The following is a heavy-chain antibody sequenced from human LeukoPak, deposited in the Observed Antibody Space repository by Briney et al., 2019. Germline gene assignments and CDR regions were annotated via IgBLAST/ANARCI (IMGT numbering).Heavy chain of an antibody. CDR3: ARDLAVRNYHYGMDV. V-gene: IGHV4-30-2*01. D-gene: IGHD3-10*01. CDR2: IYHSGST. J-gene: IGHJ6*02. Sequence: SQTLSLTCTVSGGSISSGGYYWSWIRQPPGKGLEWIGYIYHSGSTYYNPSLKSRVTISVDRSKNQFSLKLSSVTAADTAVYYCARDLAVRNYHYGMDVWGQGTTVTVSS. CDR1: GGSISSGGYY.